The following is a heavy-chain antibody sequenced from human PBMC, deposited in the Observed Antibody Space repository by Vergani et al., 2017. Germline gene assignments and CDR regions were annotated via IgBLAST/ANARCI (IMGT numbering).Heavy chain of an antibody. Sequence: VQLLESGGDLVQPGGSLRLSCAASGFSFTTYAMSWVRQGPGKGLEFVAFIQFDGSNQYYADSVKGRFTLSRDFSKNTLYLQMNSLRTDDTATYYCAKHFRGWGMDYWGQGTQVIVSS. J-gene: IGHJ4*02. V-gene: IGHV3-30*02. CDR3: AKHFRGWGMDY. CDR2: IQFDGSNQ. D-gene: IGHD3-16*01. CDR1: GFSFTTYA.